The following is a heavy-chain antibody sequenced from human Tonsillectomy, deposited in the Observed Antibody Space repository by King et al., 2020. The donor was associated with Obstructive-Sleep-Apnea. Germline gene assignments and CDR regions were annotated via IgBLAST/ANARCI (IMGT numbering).Heavy chain of an antibody. CDR1: GGSISSYY. D-gene: IGHD4-17*01. CDR3: AKNYGMDAFDI. J-gene: IGHJ3*02. V-gene: IGHV4-59*08. CDR2: IYNSGST. Sequence: VQLQESGPGLVKPSETLSLTCTVSGGSISSYYWSWIRQPPGKGLEWIGYIYNSGSTNYNPSLKSRVTISVHTSKNQFSLKLSSVSAADTAVYYCAKNYGMDAFDIWGQGTMVTVSS.